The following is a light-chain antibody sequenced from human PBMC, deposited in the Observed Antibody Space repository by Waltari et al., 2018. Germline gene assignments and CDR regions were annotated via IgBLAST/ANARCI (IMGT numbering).Light chain of an antibody. V-gene: IGLV2-14*01. CDR2: DVL. Sequence: QSALTQPASVSGSLGQSITISCTGTSSDIGFYNYVSWYQQHPGKAPKLIIYDVLKWPSEVSSRFSGSKSGNTASLTISGLQAEDEADYYCNSYTGYYTWVFGGGTKLTVL. CDR3: NSYTGYYTWV. CDR1: SSDIGFYNY. J-gene: IGLJ3*02.